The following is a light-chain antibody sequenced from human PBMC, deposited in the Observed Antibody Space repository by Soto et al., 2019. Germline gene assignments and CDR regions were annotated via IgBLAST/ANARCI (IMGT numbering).Light chain of an antibody. CDR2: DVN. V-gene: IGLV2-8*01. Sequence: QSALTQPPSASGSPGQSLTISCTGTSTDVGNYNYVSWYQQHPGKAPKLMISDVNRRPSGVPGRFSGSKSGNTASLTVSELQAEDEADYYCSSYAGSNNWVFGGGTKLTVL. CDR1: STDVGNYNY. J-gene: IGLJ2*01. CDR3: SSYAGSNNWV.